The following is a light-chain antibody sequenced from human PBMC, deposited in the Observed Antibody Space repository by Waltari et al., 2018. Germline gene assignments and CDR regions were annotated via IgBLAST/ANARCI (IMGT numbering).Light chain of an antibody. V-gene: IGKV4-1*01. CDR2: WAF. CDR3: QQYYTTPFT. CDR1: HNILDSSNNKHH. Sequence: DIVMTQSPDSLAVSLGEWATINCKSSHNILDSSNNKHHLAWYRQRPGQPPQVVIYWAFSRESGVPDRFTGSGSGTDFTLTISSLQADDVAVYYCQQYYTTPFTFGQGTKLEIK. J-gene: IGKJ2*01.